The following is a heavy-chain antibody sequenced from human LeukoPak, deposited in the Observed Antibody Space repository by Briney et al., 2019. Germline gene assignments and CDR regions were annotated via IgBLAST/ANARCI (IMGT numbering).Heavy chain of an antibody. CDR1: GYTFTSYD. CDR2: MNPNSGNT. CDR3: ARQPTGTTYSFWTEFDY. V-gene: IGHV1-8*03. J-gene: IGHJ4*02. D-gene: IGHD1-1*01. Sequence: ASVKVSCKASGYTFTSYDINWVRQATGQGLEWKGWMNPNSGNTGYAQKFQGRVTITRNTSISTAYMELSSLRSEDTAVYYCARQPTGTTYSFWTEFDYWGQGTLVTVSS.